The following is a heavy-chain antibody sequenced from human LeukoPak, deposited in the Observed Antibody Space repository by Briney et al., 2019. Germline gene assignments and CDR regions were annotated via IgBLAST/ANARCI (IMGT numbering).Heavy chain of an antibody. CDR2: ISTAGDT. V-gene: IGHV3-13*04. D-gene: IGHD3-9*01. J-gene: IGHJ6*02. CDR3: ARELRYFDWSKGDYGMDV. Sequence: GGSLRLSCAASGFTFSSYDMHWVRQATGKGLEWVSAISTAGDTYYPGSVKGRFTISRENAKNSLYLQMNSLRAGDTAVYYCARELRYFDWSKGDYGMDVWGQGTTVTVSS. CDR1: GFTFSSYD.